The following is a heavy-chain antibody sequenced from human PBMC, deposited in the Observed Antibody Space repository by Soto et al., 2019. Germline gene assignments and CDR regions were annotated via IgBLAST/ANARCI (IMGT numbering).Heavy chain of an antibody. Sequence: PSETLSLTCAVSGVSISSGGYSWSWIRQPPGKGLEWIGYIYHSGSTNYNPSVKTRVTITVDKSKNQFSLKLSCVTAADTAVCYCASQGKQLWVNNWFDPWGQGTLVTVSS. J-gene: IGHJ5*02. CDR3: ASQGKQLWVNNWFDP. CDR1: GVSISSGGYS. V-gene: IGHV4-30-2*01. CDR2: IYHSGST. D-gene: IGHD5-18*01.